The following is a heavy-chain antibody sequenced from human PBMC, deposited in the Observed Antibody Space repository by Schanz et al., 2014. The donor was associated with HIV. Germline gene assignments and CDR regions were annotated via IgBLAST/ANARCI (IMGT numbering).Heavy chain of an antibody. J-gene: IGHJ4*02. D-gene: IGHD3-22*01. CDR2: INPNSGGT. CDR3: TRLHYYYDRSGFSFDC. Sequence: QVQLVQSGAEVKKPGSSVKVSCKASGYSFTGYFMHWVRQAPGQGLEWMGWINPNSGGTNLAQKFEGRVTMTIDRSIPTASMELSRLNSDDTAMYFCTRLHYYYDRSGFSFDCWGQGTLVTVSS. CDR1: GYSFTGYF. V-gene: IGHV1-2*02.